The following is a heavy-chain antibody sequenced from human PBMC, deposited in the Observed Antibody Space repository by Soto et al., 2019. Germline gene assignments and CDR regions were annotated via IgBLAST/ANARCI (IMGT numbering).Heavy chain of an antibody. CDR3: ARDVLRIAAAGYYFSY. D-gene: IGHD6-13*01. V-gene: IGHV3-33*01. CDR2: IWYDGSNK. CDR1: GFTFSSYG. J-gene: IGHJ4*02. Sequence: QVQLVESGGGVVQPGRSLRLSCAASGFTFSSYGMHWVRQAPGKGLEWVAVIWYDGSNKYYADSVKGRFTISRDNSKNTLYLQMNSLRAEDTAVYYWARDVLRIAAAGYYFSYWGQGTLVTVSS.